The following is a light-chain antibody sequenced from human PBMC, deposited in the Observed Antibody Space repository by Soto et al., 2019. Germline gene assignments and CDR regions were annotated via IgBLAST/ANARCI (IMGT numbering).Light chain of an antibody. Sequence: QSVLTQPPSTSSTPGQTVTISCSGSTSNIGTFYVYWYQRLPGTAPKLLIYIGDQRASGVSDRFSASKSGTSASLAISGLRSDDEADYYCAAWDDNLNAYVFGSGTKVTVL. V-gene: IGLV1-47*02. J-gene: IGLJ1*01. CDR2: IGD. CDR3: AAWDDNLNAYV. CDR1: TSNIGTFY.